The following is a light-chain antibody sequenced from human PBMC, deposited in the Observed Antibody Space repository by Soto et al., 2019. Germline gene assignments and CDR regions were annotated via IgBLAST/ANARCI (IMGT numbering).Light chain of an antibody. CDR2: GAS. V-gene: IGKV3-20*01. CDR1: QSVNGNF. J-gene: IGKJ4*01. Sequence: EIVLTQSPGTLSLSPGERVTLSCRASQSVNGNFLAWYQQKAGQAPRLLIYGASSRATDIPDRFGGSGSGTDFTLTINRLEPEAFAVYYCHQYGTSPTSFGGGTKVEVK. CDR3: HQYGTSPTS.